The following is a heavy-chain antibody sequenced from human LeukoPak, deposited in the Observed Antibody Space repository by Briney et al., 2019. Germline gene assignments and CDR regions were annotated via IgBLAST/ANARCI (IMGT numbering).Heavy chain of an antibody. V-gene: IGHV4-39*01. J-gene: IGHJ6*03. CDR2: IYYSGGT. CDR1: GGSISSSRYY. D-gene: IGHD4-17*01. CDR3: ARHPTVTTRRRNYYYYYYMDV. Sequence: SETLSLTCTVSGGSISSSRYYWGWIHQPPGKGLEWIGSIYYSGGTYYNPSLESRVTISVDTSKNLFSLKLSSVTAADTAVYYCARHPTVTTRRRNYYYYYYMDVWGKGTTVTVSS.